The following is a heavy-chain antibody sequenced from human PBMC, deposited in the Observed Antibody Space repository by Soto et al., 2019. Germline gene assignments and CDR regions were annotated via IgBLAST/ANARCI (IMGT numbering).Heavy chain of an antibody. CDR1: GGTFSCYA. Sequence: SVKVSCKSSGGTFSCYAMSWVRQAPGQGLEWMGGIIPIIGTANYAQKFQGRVTINAEESTTTAYMEKSRLRYENTAVYYCARVANIVRGVIMSPDGMDDWGQGTTVTVSS. CDR2: IIPIIGTA. D-gene: IGHD3-10*01. CDR3: ARVANIVRGVIMSPDGMDD. V-gene: IGHV1-69*13. J-gene: IGHJ6*02.